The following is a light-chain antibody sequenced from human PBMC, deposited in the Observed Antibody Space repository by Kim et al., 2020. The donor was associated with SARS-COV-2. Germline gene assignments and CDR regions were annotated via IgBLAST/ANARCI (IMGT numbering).Light chain of an antibody. CDR1: QSVSSY. CDR3: QQRSNWPPYS. V-gene: IGKV3-11*01. J-gene: IGKJ2*03. Sequence: LSPGERATLACRASQSVSSYLAWYQQKPGQAPRLRIYDASNRANGIPARFSGSGSGTDFTLTISGLEPEDFAVYYCQQRSNWPPYSFGQGTKLEI. CDR2: DAS.